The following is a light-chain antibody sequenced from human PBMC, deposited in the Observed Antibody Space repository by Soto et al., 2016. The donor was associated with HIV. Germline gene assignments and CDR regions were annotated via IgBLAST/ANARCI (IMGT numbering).Light chain of an antibody. CDR2: TAS. CDR3: QQSYITPRT. V-gene: IGKV1-NL1*01. CDR1: QGISNS. Sequence: DIQMTQSPSSLSASVGDRVTITCRASQGISNSLAWYQQKPGKAPKLLLYTASRLESGVPSRFSGSGSGTDFTLIISSLQPEDFATCYCQQSYITPRTFGQGTKVEIK. J-gene: IGKJ1*01.